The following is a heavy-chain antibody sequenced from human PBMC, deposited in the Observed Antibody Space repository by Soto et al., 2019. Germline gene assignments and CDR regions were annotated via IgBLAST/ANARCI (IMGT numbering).Heavy chain of an antibody. CDR2: IHYSGNT. CDR1: GGSISNYY. Sequence: SETLSLTCTVSGGSISNYYWSWIRQPPGKGLEWIGYIHYSGNTKYNPSLKSRVTISSDTSKDQFSLKLTSMTAADTAVYYCARGHYDLWSGYFATIDYWGQGTLVTVSS. CDR3: ARGHYDLWSGYFATIDY. V-gene: IGHV4-59*08. D-gene: IGHD3-3*01. J-gene: IGHJ4*02.